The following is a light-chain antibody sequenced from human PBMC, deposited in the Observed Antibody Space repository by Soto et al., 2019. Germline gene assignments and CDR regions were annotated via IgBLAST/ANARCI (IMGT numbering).Light chain of an antibody. CDR1: QSVSSY. CDR2: DTS. V-gene: IGKV3-11*01. Sequence: SPATLSLSPGERATLSCRASQSVSSYLAWYKQKPGQAPRLLIYDTSNRATGIPARFSGSGSGTDFTLTISSLEPEDFAVYYCQQRSNWPPITFGQGTRLEIK. CDR3: QQRSNWPPIT. J-gene: IGKJ5*01.